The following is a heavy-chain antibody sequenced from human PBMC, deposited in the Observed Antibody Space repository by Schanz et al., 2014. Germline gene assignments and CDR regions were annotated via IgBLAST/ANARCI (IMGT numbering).Heavy chain of an antibody. V-gene: IGHV3-23*04. CDR3: ANNWNLDY. D-gene: IGHD1-20*01. J-gene: IGHJ4*02. CDR2: ISGSGGST. Sequence: EVQLVESGGGLIQPGGSLRLSCAASGFGFSSYAMSWVRQAPGKGLEWVSAISGSGGSTYYADSVKGRFTISRDNSKNALYLQMNSLRAEDAAVYYCANNWNLDYWGQGTLVTVSS. CDR1: GFGFSSYA.